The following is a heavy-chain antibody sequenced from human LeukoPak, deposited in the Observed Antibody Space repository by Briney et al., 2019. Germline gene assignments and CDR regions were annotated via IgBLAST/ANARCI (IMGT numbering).Heavy chain of an antibody. J-gene: IGHJ5*02. CDR2: ISSSSSYI. CDR3: TRDLGQYYDTSDNWFDP. V-gene: IGHV3-21*01. Sequence: GGSLRLSCAACGFTFSSYSMNWVRQAPGKGLEWVSSISSSSSYIYYADSVKGRFTISRDNAKNSLYLQMNSLRAEDTAVYYCTRDLGQYYDTSDNWFDPWGQGTLVTVSS. D-gene: IGHD3-22*01. CDR1: GFTFSSYS.